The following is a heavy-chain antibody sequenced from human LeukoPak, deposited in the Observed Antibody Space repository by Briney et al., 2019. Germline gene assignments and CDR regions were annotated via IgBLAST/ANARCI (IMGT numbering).Heavy chain of an antibody. J-gene: IGHJ4*01. Sequence: SETLSLTCTVSGGSIRSYYWSWIRQPPGKGLEWIGYIYYSGSTNYNPSLKSRVTISIDTSKNQFSLKLSSVTAADTAVYYCARHWSGDSSGYYPLDYWGHGTLVTVSS. CDR3: ARHWSGDSSGYYPLDY. CDR1: GGSIRSYY. D-gene: IGHD3-22*01. V-gene: IGHV4-59*08. CDR2: IYYSGST.